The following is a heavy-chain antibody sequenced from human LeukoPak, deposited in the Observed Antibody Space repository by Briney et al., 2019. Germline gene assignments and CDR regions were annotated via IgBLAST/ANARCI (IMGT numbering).Heavy chain of an antibody. J-gene: IGHJ4*02. CDR3: AKGSAQWEIYDY. CDR2: VSDSDENT. Sequence: GGSLRLSCAASGFTFSSFAMNWVRQAPGKGLEWVSSVSDSDENTYYADSVKGRFTISRDNSRNTLFLQMDTLRAEDTAVYYCAKGSAQWEIYDYWGQGTLVTVSS. D-gene: IGHD1-26*01. CDR1: GFTFSSFA. V-gene: IGHV3-23*01.